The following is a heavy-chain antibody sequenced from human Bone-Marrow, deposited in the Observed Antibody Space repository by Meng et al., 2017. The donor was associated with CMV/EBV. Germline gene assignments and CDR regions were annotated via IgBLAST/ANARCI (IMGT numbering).Heavy chain of an antibody. J-gene: IGHJ4*02. D-gene: IGHD1-7*01. CDR1: GFTFDDYA. V-gene: IGHV3-9*01. Sequence: SLKISCAASGFTFDDYAMHWVRQAPGKGLEWVSGISWNSGSIGYADSVKGRFTISRDNAKNSLYLQMNSLRAEDTALYYCAKDQGVNWNYALVDYWGQGTPVTVSS. CDR3: AKDQGVNWNYALVDY. CDR2: ISWNSGSI.